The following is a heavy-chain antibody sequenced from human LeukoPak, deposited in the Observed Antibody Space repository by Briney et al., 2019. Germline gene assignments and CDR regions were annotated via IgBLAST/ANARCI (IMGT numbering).Heavy chain of an antibody. CDR1: GYSLSSGYY. CDR3: ARAAHSGSLAPFDY. J-gene: IGHJ4*02. Sequence: SETLFLPCSVSGYSLSSGYYWGWVRPPPREGVGWVGSIYHSGSTYYNPSLKSRVTISLDTSKNQFSLKVRSVTAADTAVYYCARAAHSGSLAPFDYWGQGTLVTVSS. CDR2: IYHSGST. D-gene: IGHD1-26*01. V-gene: IGHV4-38-2*02.